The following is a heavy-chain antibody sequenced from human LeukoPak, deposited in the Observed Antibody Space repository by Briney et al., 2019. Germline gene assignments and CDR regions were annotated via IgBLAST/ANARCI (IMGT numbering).Heavy chain of an antibody. CDR2: IYTSGST. CDR3: ARGGYEYYYMDV. D-gene: IGHD3-16*01. Sequence: SETLSLTCTVSGGSINNYYWTWIRQPAGKGLEWIGRIYTSGSTNYNPSLKSRVTMSVDTSKSQFSLKLSSVTAADTAVYYCARGGYEYYYMDVRGKGTTVTVSS. V-gene: IGHV4-4*07. CDR1: GGSINNYY. J-gene: IGHJ6*03.